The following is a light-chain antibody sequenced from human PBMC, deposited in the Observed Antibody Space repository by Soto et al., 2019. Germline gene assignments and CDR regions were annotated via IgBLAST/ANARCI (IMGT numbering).Light chain of an antibody. J-gene: IGLJ2*01. Sequence: QSVVTQPPSVSGTPGQGVIISCSNVGRHEVSLYQQVPGMAPKLLIHTTSQRPSGVPDRFSASKSGTSASLAIRGLQSDDEADYFCSSWDDSLSGVVFGRGTKLTVL. CDR2: TTS. V-gene: IGLV1-44*01. CDR1: NVGRHE. CDR3: SSWDDSLSGVV.